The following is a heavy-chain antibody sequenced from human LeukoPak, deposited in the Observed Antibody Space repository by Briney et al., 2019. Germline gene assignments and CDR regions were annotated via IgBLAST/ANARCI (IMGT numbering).Heavy chain of an antibody. CDR1: GFTFSSYW. J-gene: IGHJ4*02. D-gene: IGHD4-17*01. CDR2: INSDGNST. V-gene: IGHV3-74*01. CDR3: ARDRGTVTSRYFDY. Sequence: PGGSLRLSCAASGFTFSSYWMHWVRQAPGKGLVWVSRINSDGNSTNYADSVKGRFTISRDNAKSTLYLQMNSLRAEDTAVYYCARDRGTVTSRYFDYWGQGTLVTVSS.